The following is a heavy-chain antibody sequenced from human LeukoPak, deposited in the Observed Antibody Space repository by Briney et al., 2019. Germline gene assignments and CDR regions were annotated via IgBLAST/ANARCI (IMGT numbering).Heavy chain of an antibody. CDR1: GFTFSSYA. D-gene: IGHD3-3*01. V-gene: IGHV3-23*01. Sequence: PGGSLRLSCAASGFTFSSYAMSWVRQAPGKGLEWVSAISGSGGSTYYADSVKGRFTISRDNSKNTLYLQMNSLGAEDTAVYYCAKEIHNYDFWSGGYYYGMDVWGQGTTVTVSS. CDR3: AKEIHNYDFWSGGYYYGMDV. J-gene: IGHJ6*02. CDR2: ISGSGGST.